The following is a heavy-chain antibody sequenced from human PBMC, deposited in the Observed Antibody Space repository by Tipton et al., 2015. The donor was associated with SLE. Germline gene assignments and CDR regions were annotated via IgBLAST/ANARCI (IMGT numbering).Heavy chain of an antibody. CDR3: AGGADAFDI. CDR1: GGSFSGYY. V-gene: IGHV4-34*01. J-gene: IGHJ3*02. CDR2: IKHSGST. Sequence: TLSLTCAVYGGSFSGYYWSWIRQPPGKGLEWIGEIKHSGSTNYNPSLKSRVTISVDTSKNQFSLKLSSVTAADTAVYYCAGGADAFDIWGQGTMVTVSS.